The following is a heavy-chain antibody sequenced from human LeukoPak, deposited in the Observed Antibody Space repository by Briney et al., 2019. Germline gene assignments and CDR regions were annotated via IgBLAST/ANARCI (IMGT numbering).Heavy chain of an antibody. V-gene: IGHV4-59*01. J-gene: IGHJ4*02. Sequence: SETLSLTCTVSGGAISSYYWSWIRQPPGKGLEWIGYIYYSGSTNYNPSLKSRVTISVDTSKNPFSLKLSSVTAADTAVYYCARGSMVNYFDSSGYYNYWGQGALVTVSS. CDR1: GGAISSYY. CDR3: ARGSMVNYFDSSGYYNY. D-gene: IGHD3-22*01. CDR2: IYYSGST.